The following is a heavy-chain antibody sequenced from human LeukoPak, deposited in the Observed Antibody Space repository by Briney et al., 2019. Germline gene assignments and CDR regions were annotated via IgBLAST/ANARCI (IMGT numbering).Heavy chain of an antibody. CDR3: ARPRYSSSSPGGAQGDWFDP. Sequence: ASVKVSCKASAYTFISYGISWVRQAPGQGLEWMGWISAYNGNTNYAQKVQGRVTMTTDTSTSTAYMELRSLRSEDTAVYYCARPRYSSSSPGGAQGDWFDPWGQGTLVTVSS. D-gene: IGHD6-6*01. CDR2: ISAYNGNT. V-gene: IGHV1-18*01. CDR1: AYTFISYG. J-gene: IGHJ5*02.